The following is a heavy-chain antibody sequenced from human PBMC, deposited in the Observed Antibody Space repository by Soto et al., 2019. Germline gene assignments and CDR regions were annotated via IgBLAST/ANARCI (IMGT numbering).Heavy chain of an antibody. CDR1: GFTFSSYG. J-gene: IGHJ1*01. CDR3: ARAGTTGTTPTRMIGGH. CDR2: IWYDGSNK. D-gene: IGHD1-1*01. Sequence: QVQLVESGGGVVQPGRSLRLSCAASGFTFSSYGMHWVRQAPGKGLEWVAVIWYDGSNKYYADSVKGRFTISRDNSKNXXYLQMNGLTAEDTAVYYCARAGTTGTTPTRMIGGHWGQRTLVTVSS. V-gene: IGHV3-33*01.